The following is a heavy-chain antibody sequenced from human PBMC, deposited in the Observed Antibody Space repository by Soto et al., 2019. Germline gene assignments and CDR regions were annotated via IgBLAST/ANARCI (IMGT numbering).Heavy chain of an antibody. Sequence: ASVKVSRKASGYTFTRYGISWVRQAPAQGLEWMGWISAYNGNTNYAQKLQGRVTMTTDTSTSTAYMELRSLRSDDTAVYYCARDPDYYDSSWETKFEYWDQGTLVTGSS. CDR2: ISAYNGNT. J-gene: IGHJ4*02. CDR1: GYTFTRYG. D-gene: IGHD3-22*01. V-gene: IGHV1-18*01. CDR3: ARDPDYYDSSWETKFEY.